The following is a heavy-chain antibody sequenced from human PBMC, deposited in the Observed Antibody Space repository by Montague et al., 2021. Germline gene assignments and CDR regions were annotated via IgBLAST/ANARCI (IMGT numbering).Heavy chain of an antibody. CDR2: N. V-gene: IGHV6-1*01. J-gene: IGHJ4*02. Sequence: NNYAVSVKSRITINPDTSKKQISLQLNSVTPEDTAVYYCARTSSSSDYWGQGTLFTVAS. CDR3: ARTSSSSDY.